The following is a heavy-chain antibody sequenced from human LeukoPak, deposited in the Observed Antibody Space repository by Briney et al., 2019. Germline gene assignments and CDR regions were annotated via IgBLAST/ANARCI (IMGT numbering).Heavy chain of an antibody. J-gene: IGHJ3*02. CDR2: ISSNGGST. CDR3: ARAPSWGSSSYAFDI. CDR1: GFTFSSYA. Sequence: PGGSLRLSCAASGFTFSSYAMHWVRQAPGKGLEYVSAISSNGGSTYYANSVKGRFTISRDNSKNTLYLQMGSLRAEDMAVYYCARAPSWGSSSYAFDIWGQGTMVTVSS. D-gene: IGHD6-6*01. V-gene: IGHV3-64*01.